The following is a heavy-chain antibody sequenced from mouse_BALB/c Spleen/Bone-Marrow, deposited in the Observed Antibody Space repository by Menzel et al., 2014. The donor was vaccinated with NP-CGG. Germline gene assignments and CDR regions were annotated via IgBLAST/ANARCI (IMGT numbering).Heavy chain of an antibody. CDR3: ASYRGAY. CDR1: GYTFTSYW. V-gene: IGHV1S81*02. CDR2: INPSNGRT. J-gene: IGHJ3*01. Sequence: QVQLKQSGAELVKPGASVKLSCKASGYTFTSYWMHRVKQRPGQGLEWIGEINPSNGRTNYNEKFKIKATLTVDKSSSTAYMQLSSLTSEDSAVYYCASYRGAYWGQGTLVTVSA. D-gene: IGHD2-12*01.